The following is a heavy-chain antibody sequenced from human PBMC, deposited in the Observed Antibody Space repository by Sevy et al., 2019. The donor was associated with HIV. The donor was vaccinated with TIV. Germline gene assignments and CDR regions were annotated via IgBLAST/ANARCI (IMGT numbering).Heavy chain of an antibody. J-gene: IGHJ3*02. Sequence: KQSQTLSLTCAISGDSVFSNSTAWNWIRQSPSRGLEWLGRTYYRSKWYNDYAVSVKSRITINPDTSKNQFSLQLNSVTPEDTAVYYCARVGRASAAGTGAFDIWGQGTMVTVSS. D-gene: IGHD6-13*01. CDR3: ARVGRASAAGTGAFDI. CDR1: GDSVFSNSTA. CDR2: TYYRSKWYN. V-gene: IGHV6-1*01.